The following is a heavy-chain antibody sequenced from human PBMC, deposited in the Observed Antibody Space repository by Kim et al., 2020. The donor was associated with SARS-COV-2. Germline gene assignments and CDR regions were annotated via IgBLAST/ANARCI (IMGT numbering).Heavy chain of an antibody. J-gene: IGHJ4*02. CDR1: GFTFSSYA. CDR2: ISYDGSNK. CDR3: ARDAGWIQLWAPSPQTLDY. D-gene: IGHD5-18*01. Sequence: GGSLRLSCAAPGFTFSSYAMHWVRQAPGKGLEWVAVISYDGSNKYYADSVKGRFTISRDNSKNTLYLQMNSLRAEDTAVYYCARDAGWIQLWAPSPQTLDYWGQGTLVTVSS. V-gene: IGHV3-30*04.